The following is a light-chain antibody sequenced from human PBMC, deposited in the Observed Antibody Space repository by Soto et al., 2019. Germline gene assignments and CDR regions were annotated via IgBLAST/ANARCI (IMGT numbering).Light chain of an antibody. J-gene: IGKJ1*01. CDR3: QQYGGSLWT. Sequence: ETVMTQSPATLSVSPGERATLSCRASQSVNSNLAWYQQKLGQAPRVLIYGASSRATGIPDRFSGSGSGTEFTLTISSLQSEDFAVYYCQQYGGSLWTFGQGTKVDIK. CDR1: QSVNSN. V-gene: IGKV3D-15*01. CDR2: GAS.